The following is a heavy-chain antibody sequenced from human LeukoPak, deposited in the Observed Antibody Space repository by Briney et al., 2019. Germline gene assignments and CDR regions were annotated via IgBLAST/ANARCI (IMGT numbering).Heavy chain of an antibody. Sequence: ASVNVSCKASGYTFTGYYMHWVRQAPGQGLEWMGWINPNSGGTNYAQKFQGRVTMTRDTSINTAYMELSRLRTDDTVVYYCARSAPTTYHCDYWGQGTLVTVSS. D-gene: IGHD1-1*01. CDR1: GYTFTGYY. CDR3: ARSAPTTYHCDY. CDR2: INPNSGGT. J-gene: IGHJ4*02. V-gene: IGHV1-2*02.